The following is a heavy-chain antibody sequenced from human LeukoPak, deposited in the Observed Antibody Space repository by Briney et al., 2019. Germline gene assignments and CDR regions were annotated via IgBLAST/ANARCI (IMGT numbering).Heavy chain of an antibody. CDR2: ISSSSSRYI. J-gene: IGHJ3*02. D-gene: IGHD6-13*01. CDR1: GFTFSSYS. Sequence: PGGSLRLSCAASGFTFSSYSMNWVRQAPGKGLEWVSSISSSSSRYIYYADSVKGRFTISRDNAKNSLYLQRNSLRAEDTAVYYCARVRSSSWDDAFDIWGQGTMVTVSS. V-gene: IGHV3-21*01. CDR3: ARVRSSSWDDAFDI.